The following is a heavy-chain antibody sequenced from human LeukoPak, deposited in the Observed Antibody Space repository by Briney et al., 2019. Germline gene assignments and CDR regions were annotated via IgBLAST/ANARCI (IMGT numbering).Heavy chain of an antibody. D-gene: IGHD3-22*01. V-gene: IGHV3-53*01. Sequence: GGSLRLSCAASGFTVSSNYMSWVRQAPGKGLEWVSVIYSGGSTYYADSVKGRFTISRDNSKNTLYLQMNSLRAEDTAVYYCARAEVRHYYDRSGPATHYYFDYWGQGTLVAVSS. CDR1: GFTVSSNY. CDR2: IYSGGST. CDR3: ARAEVRHYYDRSGPATHYYFDY. J-gene: IGHJ4*02.